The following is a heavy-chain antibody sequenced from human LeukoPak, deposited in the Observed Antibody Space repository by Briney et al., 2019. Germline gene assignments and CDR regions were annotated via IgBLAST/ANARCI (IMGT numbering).Heavy chain of an antibody. V-gene: IGHV3-30*03. J-gene: IGHJ4*02. CDR1: GFTFSNYV. CDR3: ASETDYYDSSGYYDGKYYFDY. D-gene: IGHD3-22*01. CDR2: ISYDGINK. Sequence: GGSLRLSCAASGFTFSNYVMHWVRQAPGKGLDWVAVISYDGINKYYADSVKGRFTISRDNSKNTLYLQMNSLRAEDTAVYYCASETDYYDSSGYYDGKYYFDYWGQGTLVTVSS.